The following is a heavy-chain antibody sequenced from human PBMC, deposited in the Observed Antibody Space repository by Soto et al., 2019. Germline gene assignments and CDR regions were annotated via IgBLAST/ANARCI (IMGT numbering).Heavy chain of an antibody. CDR3: VRDLRGTRAFDI. CDR1: GDSVTNTF. Sequence: QAQLQESGPGLVKPLETLSLTCSVSGDSVTNTFWRWIRQPPGKGLEWIGYIFRRGTAETADYNHSLKSRVTMSLETSKKQVSLQMSSVNVEETAVYYCVRDLRGTRAFDIWGKGALVTVSS. V-gene: IGHV4-59*02. CDR2: IFRRGTAETA. J-gene: IGHJ3*02.